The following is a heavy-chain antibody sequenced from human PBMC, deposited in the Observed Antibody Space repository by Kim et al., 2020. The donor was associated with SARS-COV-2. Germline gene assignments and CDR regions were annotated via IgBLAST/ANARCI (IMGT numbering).Heavy chain of an antibody. D-gene: IGHD2-15*01. CDR1: GGSISSYY. CDR2: IYYSGST. Sequence: ETLSLTCTVSGGSISSYYWSWIRQPPGKGLEWIGYIYYSGSTNYNPSLKSRVTISVDTSKNQFSLKLSSVTAADTAVYYCARRRGGNPGWFDPWGQGTLVTVSS. CDR3: ARRRGGNPGWFDP. V-gene: IGHV4-59*08. J-gene: IGHJ5*02.